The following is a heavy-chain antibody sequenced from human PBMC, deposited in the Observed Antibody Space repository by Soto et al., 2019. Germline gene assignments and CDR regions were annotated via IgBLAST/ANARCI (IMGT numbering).Heavy chain of an antibody. J-gene: IGHJ4*02. Sequence: QVQLVQSGAEVQKPGSSVTVSCKASGGTFSSYTISWVRQAPGQGLEWMGRIIPILGIANYAQKFQGRVTITADKSTSTAYMELSSLRSEDTAVYYCAREGGSYRYPFDYWGQGTLVTVSS. V-gene: IGHV1-69*08. CDR1: GGTFSSYT. CDR2: IIPILGIA. D-gene: IGHD3-16*02. CDR3: AREGGSYRYPFDY.